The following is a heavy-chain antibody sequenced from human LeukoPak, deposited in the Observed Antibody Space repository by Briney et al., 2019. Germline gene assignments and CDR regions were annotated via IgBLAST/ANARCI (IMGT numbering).Heavy chain of an antibody. CDR3: ARAGAVAGYYFDY. D-gene: IGHD6-19*01. Sequence: ASVKVSCKASGYTFTGYYMHWVRQAPGQGLEWMGWINPNSGGTNYAQKFQGRVTMTRDTSISAAYMELSSLRSDDTAVYYCARAGAVAGYYFDYWGQGTLVTVSS. CDR1: GYTFTGYY. CDR2: INPNSGGT. J-gene: IGHJ4*02. V-gene: IGHV1-2*02.